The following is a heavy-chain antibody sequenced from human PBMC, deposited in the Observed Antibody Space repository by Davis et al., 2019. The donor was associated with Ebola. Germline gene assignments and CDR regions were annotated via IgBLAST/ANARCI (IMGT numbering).Heavy chain of an antibody. J-gene: IGHJ4*02. Sequence: ASVKVSYKASGYTFTSYGITWVRQAPGQGLEWMGWINPHNGNTNYAQNVQGRVTMTTDTSTSTAYMEVGSLRSDDTAVYYCARAQFPTTSDHWGQGTLVTVSS. V-gene: IGHV1-18*04. CDR3: ARAQFPTTSDH. D-gene: IGHD1-1*01. CDR2: INPHNGNT. CDR1: GYTFTSYG.